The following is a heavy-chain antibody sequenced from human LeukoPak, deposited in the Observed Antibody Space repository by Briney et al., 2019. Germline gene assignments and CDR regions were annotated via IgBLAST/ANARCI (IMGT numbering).Heavy chain of an antibody. CDR2: ISGSGGST. CDR1: GFTFSSYA. J-gene: IGHJ3*02. CDR3: ARDWGELLRGDAFDI. Sequence: GGSLRLSCAASGFTFSSYAMSWVRQAPGKGLEWVSAISGSGGSTYYADSVKGRFTISRDNSKNTLYLQMNSLRAEDTAVYYCARDWGELLRGDAFDIWGQGTMVTVSS. D-gene: IGHD1-26*01. V-gene: IGHV3-23*01.